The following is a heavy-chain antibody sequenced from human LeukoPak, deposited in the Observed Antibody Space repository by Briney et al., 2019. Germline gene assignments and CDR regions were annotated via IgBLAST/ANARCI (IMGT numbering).Heavy chain of an antibody. J-gene: IGHJ4*02. Sequence: PGGSLRLSCAASGFPFSSYAMSWVRQAPGKGLEWVSAISGSGGSTYYADSVKGRFTISRDNSKNTLYLQMNSLRAEDTAVYYCIPTHNGLGYFPFDYWGQGTLVTVSS. CDR1: GFPFSSYA. V-gene: IGHV3-23*01. CDR3: IPTHNGLGYFPFDY. CDR2: ISGSGGST. D-gene: IGHD1-1*01.